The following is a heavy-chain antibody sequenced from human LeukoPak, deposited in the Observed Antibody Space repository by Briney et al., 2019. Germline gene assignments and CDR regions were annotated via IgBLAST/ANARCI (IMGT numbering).Heavy chain of an antibody. CDR2: IWSDGTNR. V-gene: IGHV3-33*01. CDR3: ARDAQRGFDYSNSLQY. D-gene: IGHD4-11*01. CDR1: GFIFSHYA. Sequence: GGSLRLSCAASGFIFSHYALHWVRQAPGKGLEWVAVIWSDGTNRYYGDSVKGRFSTSRDDSQKRVFLQMNNLRADDTAVYYCARDAQRGFDYSNSLQYWGQGALVTVSS. J-gene: IGHJ4*02.